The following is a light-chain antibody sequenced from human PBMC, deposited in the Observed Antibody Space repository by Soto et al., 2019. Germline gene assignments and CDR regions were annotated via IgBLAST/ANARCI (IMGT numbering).Light chain of an antibody. V-gene: IGLV2-14*01. CDR3: SSYTSSSGWV. Sequence: QSVLTQPASVSGSPGQSITISCTGTSSDVGGYNYVSWYQQHPGKAPKLMIYDVSNRPSGVSNRFSGSKSGNTASLTISWPQAEDEADYYCSSYTSSSGWVFGGGTKLTVL. CDR1: SSDVGGYNY. J-gene: IGLJ3*02. CDR2: DVS.